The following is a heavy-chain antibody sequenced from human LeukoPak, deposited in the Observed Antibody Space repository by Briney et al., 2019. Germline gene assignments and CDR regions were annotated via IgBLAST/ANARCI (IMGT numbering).Heavy chain of an antibody. CDR3: VRVVTTSSGWYHFDN. D-gene: IGHD6-13*01. J-gene: IGHJ4*02. CDR1: GFAITDHH. Sequence: TGGSLRLSCAASGFAITDHHMDWVRQAPGKGMEWVGRSQTTKPNSCTTEYAASVKGRFTISRDYSKNSLYLQLNSLKNEDTAVYYCVRVVTTSSGWYHFDNWGQGTLVTVSS. CDR2: SQTTKPNSCTT. V-gene: IGHV3-72*01.